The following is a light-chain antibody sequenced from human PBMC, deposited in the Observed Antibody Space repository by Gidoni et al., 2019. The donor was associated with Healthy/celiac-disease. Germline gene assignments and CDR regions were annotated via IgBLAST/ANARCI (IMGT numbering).Light chain of an antibody. CDR2: GAS. CDR3: QQYGSSPLT. J-gene: IGKJ4*01. Sequence: IVLPQSPAHLSLSPGERATLSCRASQSVSSSYVAWYQQKPGQATRLLICGASSRATGIPGRFSGSGAGKDFTLTISRLEPEDLAVYYCQQYGSSPLTFGGGTKVEIK. V-gene: IGKV3-20*01. CDR1: QSVSSSY.